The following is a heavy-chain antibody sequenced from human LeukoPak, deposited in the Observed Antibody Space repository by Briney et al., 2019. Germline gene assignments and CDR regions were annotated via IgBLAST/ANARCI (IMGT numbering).Heavy chain of an antibody. Sequence: GGSLRLSCAASGFTFSDYWMHWVRQVPGKGLEWVSRVNSDESSTGYADFVKGRFTISRDNAKNTLYVQMNSLTTEDTAVYYCVRGCSATSCQPFDYWGQGILVTVSS. D-gene: IGHD2-2*01. J-gene: IGHJ4*02. V-gene: IGHV3-74*01. CDR3: VRGCSATSCQPFDY. CDR2: VNSDESST. CDR1: GFTFSDYW.